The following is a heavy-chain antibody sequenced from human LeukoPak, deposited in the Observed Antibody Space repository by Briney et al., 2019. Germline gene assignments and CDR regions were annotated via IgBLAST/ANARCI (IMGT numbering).Heavy chain of an antibody. CDR3: ARGRLDLLLWFGELLTELDY. CDR1: GYTFTSYA. CDR2: INAVNGNT. D-gene: IGHD3-10*01. V-gene: IGHV1-3*01. J-gene: IGHJ4*02. Sequence: GASVKVSCKASGYTFTSYAMHWVRQAPGQRLEWMGWINAVNGNTKYSQKFQGRVTITRDTSASTAYMELSSLRSEDTAVYYCARGRLDLLLWFGELLTELDYWGQGTLVTVSS.